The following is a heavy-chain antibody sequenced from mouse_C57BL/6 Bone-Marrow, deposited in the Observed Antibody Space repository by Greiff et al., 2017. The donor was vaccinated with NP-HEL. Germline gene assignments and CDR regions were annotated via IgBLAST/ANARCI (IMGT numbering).Heavy chain of an antibody. Sequence: VQLQQSGAELVKPGASVKMSCKASGYTFTSYWITWVKQRPGQGLEWIGDIYPGSGSTNYNEKFKSKATLTVDTSSSTAYMQLSSLTSEDSAVYYCARRGYYGPYYAMDYWGQGTSVTVSS. CDR3: ARRGYYGPYYAMDY. CDR1: GYTFTSYW. CDR2: IYPGSGST. D-gene: IGHD1-2*01. V-gene: IGHV1-55*01. J-gene: IGHJ4*01.